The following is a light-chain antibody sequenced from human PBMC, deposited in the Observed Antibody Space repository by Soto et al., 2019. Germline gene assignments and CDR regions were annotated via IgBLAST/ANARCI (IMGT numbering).Light chain of an antibody. CDR3: SSHTSSDSFYV. J-gene: IGLJ1*01. V-gene: IGLV2-14*01. CDR2: EVT. Sequence: QSVLIQPASVSGSPGQSITISCIGTSSDIGAYNYVSWYQQHPGKAPKLMIYEVTNRPSGVSNRFSGSKSGNTASLTISGLQAEDEADYYCSSHTSSDSFYVFGTATKVTVL. CDR1: SSDIGAYNY.